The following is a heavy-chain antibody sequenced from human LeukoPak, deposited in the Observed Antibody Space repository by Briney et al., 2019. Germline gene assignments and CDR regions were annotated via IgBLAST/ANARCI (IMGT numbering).Heavy chain of an antibody. J-gene: IGHJ4*02. D-gene: IGHD3-16*01. CDR2: ISSSGSTI. V-gene: IGHV3-48*03. Sequence: TGGSLRLSCAASGFTFSSYEMNWVRQAPGKGLEWVSYISSSGSTIYYADSVKGRFTISRDNAKNSLYQQMNSLRAEDTAVYYCARDVYDYVWGSYSLDYWGQGTLVTVSS. CDR1: GFTFSSYE. CDR3: ARDVYDYVWGSYSLDY.